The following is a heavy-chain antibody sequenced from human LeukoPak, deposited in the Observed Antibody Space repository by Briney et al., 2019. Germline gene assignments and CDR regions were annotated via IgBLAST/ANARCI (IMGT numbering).Heavy chain of an antibody. Sequence: SETLSLTCAVYGGSFSGYYWSWIRQPPGKGLEWIGEINHSGSTNYNPSLKSRVTISVDTSKNQFSLKLSSVTAADTAVYYCARRVAPGRFDYWGQGTLVTVSS. CDR2: INHSGST. J-gene: IGHJ4*02. CDR3: ARRVAPGRFDY. V-gene: IGHV4-34*01. D-gene: IGHD3-3*01. CDR1: GGSFSGYY.